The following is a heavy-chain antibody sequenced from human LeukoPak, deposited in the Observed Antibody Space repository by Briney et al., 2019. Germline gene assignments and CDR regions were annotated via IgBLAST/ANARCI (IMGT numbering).Heavy chain of an antibody. CDR2: IYSGGST. V-gene: IGHV3-66*01. CDR3: TRGGVGIAADY. J-gene: IGHJ4*02. Sequence: PGGSLRLSCAASGFTVGSNTMSWVRQAPGKGLELVSVIYSGGSTYYADSVKGRFTISRDNSKNTLYLQVNSLRVEDTAVYYCTRGGVGIAADYWGQGTLVTVSS. CDR1: GFTVGSNT. D-gene: IGHD6-13*01.